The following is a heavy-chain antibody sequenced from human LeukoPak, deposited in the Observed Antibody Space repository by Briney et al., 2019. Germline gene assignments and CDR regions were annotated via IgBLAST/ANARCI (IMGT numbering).Heavy chain of an antibody. CDR2: IIPIFGTA. J-gene: IGHJ3*02. CDR1: GGTFSSYA. Sequence: SVKVSCKASGGTFSSYAISWVRQAPGQGLEWMGRIIPIFGTANYAQKFQGRVTITTDESTSTAYMELSSLRSEDTAVYYCARSYRGSPPRKVAFDIWGQGTMVTVSS. D-gene: IGHD1-26*01. V-gene: IGHV1-69*05. CDR3: ARSYRGSPPRKVAFDI.